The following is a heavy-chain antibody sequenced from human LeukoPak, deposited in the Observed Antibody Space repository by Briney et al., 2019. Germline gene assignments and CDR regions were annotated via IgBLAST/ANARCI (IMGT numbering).Heavy chain of an antibody. J-gene: IGHJ6*02. D-gene: IGHD4-17*01. CDR1: GYTFTNYG. V-gene: IGHV1-18*01. CDR2: ISAYNGNT. CDR3: ARVGDYGDYDYYGVDV. Sequence: GASVKVSCKASGYTFTNYGISWVRQAPGQGLEWMGWISAYNGNTNYAQKLQGRVTMTTDTSTSTAYMELRSLRSDDTAVYYCARVGDYGDYDYYGVDVWGQGTTVTVSS.